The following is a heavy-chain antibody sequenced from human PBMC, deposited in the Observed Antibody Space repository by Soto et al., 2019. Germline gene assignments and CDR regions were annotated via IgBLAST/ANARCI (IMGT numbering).Heavy chain of an antibody. CDR2: IWYDGSNK. V-gene: IGHV3-33*01. J-gene: IGHJ6*02. CDR3: ARDASPGYSGYDSLHHYYDLDV. CDR1: GFTFSTYG. D-gene: IGHD5-12*01. Sequence: GGSLRLSCAASGFTFSTYGMHWVRQSPGKGLEWVGIIWYDGSNKYYADSVKGRFTISRDNSKNTLYLQIKSLRAEDTGVYYCARDASPGYSGYDSLHHYYDLDVWGQGTTVTVSS.